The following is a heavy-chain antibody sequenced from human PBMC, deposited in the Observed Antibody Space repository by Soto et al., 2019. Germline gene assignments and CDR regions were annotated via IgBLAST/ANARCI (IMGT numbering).Heavy chain of an antibody. V-gene: IGHV3-7*05. CDR2: IKEDGSEK. CDR1: GFTFSRYW. D-gene: IGHD1-1*01. J-gene: IGHJ4*02. Sequence: GGSLRLSCAASGFTFSRYWMNWVRQAPGKGLEWVANIKEDGSEKYYVDSVKGRFSTSRDNAKNSLDLQMNSLRAEDTAVYYCARAYNAAFDYWGQGTLVTVSS. CDR3: ARAYNAAFDY.